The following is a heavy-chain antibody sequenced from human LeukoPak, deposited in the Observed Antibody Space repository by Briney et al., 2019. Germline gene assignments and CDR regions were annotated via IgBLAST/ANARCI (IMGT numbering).Heavy chain of an antibody. Sequence: GSLRLSCAASGFTFSSYWMSWVRQPPGKGLEWIGEINHSGSTNYNPSLKSRVTISVDTSKNQFSLKLSSVTAADTAVYYCARDDILTGYTSLDYWGQGTLVTVSS. D-gene: IGHD3-9*01. CDR2: INHSGST. V-gene: IGHV4-34*01. J-gene: IGHJ4*02. CDR1: GFTFSSYW. CDR3: ARDDILTGYTSLDY.